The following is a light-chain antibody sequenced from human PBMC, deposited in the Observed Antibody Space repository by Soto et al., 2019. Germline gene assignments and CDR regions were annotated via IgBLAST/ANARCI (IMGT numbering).Light chain of an antibody. CDR3: QPYYRPPRT. J-gene: IGKJ1*01. CDR1: QRLLSNSNNLNY. V-gene: IGKV4-1*01. Sequence: DIVMTQSPDSLAVSLGERATITCWSSQRLLSNSNNLNYLAWHQQKPGQPPRLLISRASTRESGVPDRFSASGSGTEFTLTITSLQAEDVAVYYCQPYYRPPRTFGRGTRVEVK. CDR2: RAS.